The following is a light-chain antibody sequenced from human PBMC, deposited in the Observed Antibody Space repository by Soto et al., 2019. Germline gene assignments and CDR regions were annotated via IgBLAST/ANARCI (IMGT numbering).Light chain of an antibody. Sequence: QSALTQPASVSGSPGQSITISCTGTSSDVGGYNYVSWYQHHPGKAPKVLIYDVSNRPSGVSDRFSGSKSGNTASLTISGLQAEDEADYYCSSSTSTSSVLFGGGTKLTVL. J-gene: IGLJ2*01. CDR2: DVS. CDR1: SSDVGGYNY. V-gene: IGLV2-14*03. CDR3: SSSTSTSSVL.